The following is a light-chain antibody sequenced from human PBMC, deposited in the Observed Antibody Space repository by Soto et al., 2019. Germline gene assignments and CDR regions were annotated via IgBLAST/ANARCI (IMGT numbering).Light chain of an antibody. Sequence: QSLLTQPPSVSGAPGQRVSISCTGSTSNIGAGYHVHWYQQFPGTAPKLLMYDNTNRPSGVPDRFSGSKSGTSASLAITGLQAEDEADYYCQSYDSSLSSYVFGTGTKVTVL. V-gene: IGLV1-40*01. CDR1: TSNIGAGYH. CDR3: QSYDSSLSSYV. J-gene: IGLJ1*01. CDR2: DNT.